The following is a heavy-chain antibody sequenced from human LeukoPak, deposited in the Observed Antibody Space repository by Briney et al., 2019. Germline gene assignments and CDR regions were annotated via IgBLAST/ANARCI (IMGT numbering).Heavy chain of an antibody. CDR3: ARDFMWELPFDY. CDR2: ISSSSSYI. V-gene: IGHV3-21*01. J-gene: IGHJ4*02. CDR1: GFTFSSYS. D-gene: IGHD1-26*01. Sequence: GGSLRLSCAASGFTFSSYSMNWVRQAPGKGLEWVSSISSSSSYIYYADSVKGRFTISRDNAKNSLYLQMNGLRAEDTAVYYCARDFMWELPFDYWGQGTLVTVSS.